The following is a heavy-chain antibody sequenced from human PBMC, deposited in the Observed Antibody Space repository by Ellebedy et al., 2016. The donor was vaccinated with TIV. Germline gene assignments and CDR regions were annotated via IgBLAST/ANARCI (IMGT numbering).Heavy chain of an antibody. CDR2: INNSGTT. J-gene: IGHJ4*02. D-gene: IGHD6-19*01. CDR1: SESFSGSY. Sequence: MPGGSLRLSCTFFSESFSGSYWSWIRQPPAKGLEWIGEINNSGTTNYNPALSNRVTISVHPSKNLFSLHVTSLTAADTAIYYCARETPRRAPPRIAVPSNRDFWGQGTLVSVSS. CDR3: ARETPRRAPPRIAVPSNRDF. V-gene: IGHV4-34*01.